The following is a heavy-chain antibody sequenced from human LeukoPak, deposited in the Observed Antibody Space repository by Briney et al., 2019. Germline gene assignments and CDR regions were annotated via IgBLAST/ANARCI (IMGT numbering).Heavy chain of an antibody. J-gene: IGHJ4*02. Sequence: GGSLRLSCAASGFTFSSYAMNWVRQAPGKGLEWVGFTRSKASGGATEYAASVKGRFTISRDDSKSIAYLQMNSLKTEDTAVYYCTRDHQTVTFDYWGQGTLVTVSS. CDR2: TRSKASGGAT. V-gene: IGHV3-49*04. D-gene: IGHD5-18*01. CDR1: GFTFSSYA. CDR3: TRDHQTVTFDY.